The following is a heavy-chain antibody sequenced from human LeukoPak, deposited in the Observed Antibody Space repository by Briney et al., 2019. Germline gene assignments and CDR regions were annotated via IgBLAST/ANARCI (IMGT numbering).Heavy chain of an antibody. CDR2: ISSSSSYI. CDR1: GFTFSSYS. V-gene: IGHV3-21*01. Sequence: PGGSLRLSCAASGFTFSSYSMNWVRQAPGKGLEWVSSISSSSSYIYYADSVKGRFTISRDNAKNSLYLQMNSLRVEDTAVYYCARALEAAAGTYNDAFDIWGQGTMVTVSS. D-gene: IGHD6-13*01. CDR3: ARALEAAAGTYNDAFDI. J-gene: IGHJ3*02.